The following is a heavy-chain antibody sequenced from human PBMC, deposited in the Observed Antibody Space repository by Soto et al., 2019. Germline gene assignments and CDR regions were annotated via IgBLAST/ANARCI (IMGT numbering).Heavy chain of an antibody. CDR1: GYTFTSYA. CDR3: AREYSSSFGWGDSVPPY. CDR2: INADNGNT. V-gene: IGHV1-3*01. J-gene: IGHJ4*02. Sequence: ASVKVSCKASGYTFTSYAMHWVRQAPGQRLEWMGWINADNGNTKYSQKFQGRVTITRDTSASTAYMELSSLRSEDTAVYYCAREYSSSFGWGDSVPPYWGQGTLVTVSS. D-gene: IGHD6-6*01.